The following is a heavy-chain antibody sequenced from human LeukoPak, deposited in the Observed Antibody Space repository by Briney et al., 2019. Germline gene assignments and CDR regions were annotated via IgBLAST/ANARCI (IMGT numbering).Heavy chain of an antibody. CDR3: ARLVLLWFGRGGWFDP. J-gene: IGHJ5*02. Sequence: PSETLSLTCAVYGGSFSGYYWSWIRQPPGKGLEWIGEINHSGSTNYNPSLKSRVTISVDTSKNQFSLKLSSVTAADTAVYYCARLVLLWFGRGGWFDPWGQGTLVTVSS. CDR2: INHSGST. D-gene: IGHD3-10*01. V-gene: IGHV4-34*01. CDR1: GGSFSGYY.